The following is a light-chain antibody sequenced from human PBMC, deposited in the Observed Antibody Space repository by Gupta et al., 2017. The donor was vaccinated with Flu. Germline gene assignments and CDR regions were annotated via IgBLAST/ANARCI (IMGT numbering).Light chain of an antibody. V-gene: IGKV3-15*01. Sequence: ELVMTQSLATLSVSSGERATLSCRASQSVSSNLAWYQQKPGQARRRLIYGASTRNIGIAARCSGSGSGREFALKMFCLQAVECAVYNSQGRNNLPWTFGQWIKLGIK. J-gene: IGKJ2*01. CDR1: QSVSSN. CDR2: GAS. CDR3: QGRNNLPWT.